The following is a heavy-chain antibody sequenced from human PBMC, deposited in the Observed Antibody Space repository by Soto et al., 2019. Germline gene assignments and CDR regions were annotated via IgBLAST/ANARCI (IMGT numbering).Heavy chain of an antibody. Sequence: QLQLQESGPGLVKPSETLSLTCTVSGGSISSSSYYWGWIRQPPGKGLEWIGSIYYSGSTYYNPSLKSRVTISVDTSKNQFSLKLSSVTAADTAVYYCATQVPAAWGMDVWGQGTTVTVSS. V-gene: IGHV4-39*01. CDR1: GGSISSSSYY. CDR3: ATQVPAAWGMDV. CDR2: IYYSGST. J-gene: IGHJ6*02. D-gene: IGHD2-2*01.